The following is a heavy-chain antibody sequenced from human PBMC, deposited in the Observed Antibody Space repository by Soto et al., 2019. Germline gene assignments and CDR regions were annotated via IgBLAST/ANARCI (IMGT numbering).Heavy chain of an antibody. V-gene: IGHV3-66*01. CDR2: IYSGGST. CDR1: GFTVSSSY. Sequence: EVQLVESGGGLVQPGGSLRLSCAASGFTVSSSYMSWVRQAPGKGLEWVSVIYSGGSTYYVDSVKGRFTISRDNSKNTLYLQMDSLRAEYTAVYFCARKLYSSSSYPLGYWGQGTLVTVSS. CDR3: ARKLYSSSSYPLGY. J-gene: IGHJ4*02. D-gene: IGHD6-13*01.